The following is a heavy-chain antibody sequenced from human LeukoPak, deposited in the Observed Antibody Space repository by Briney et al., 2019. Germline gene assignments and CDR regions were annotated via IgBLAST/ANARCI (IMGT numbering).Heavy chain of an antibody. J-gene: IGHJ3*02. V-gene: IGHV4-61*02. CDR1: GGSISSGSYY. Sequence: PSQTLSLTCAVSGGSISSGSYYWSWIRQPAGKGLEWIGRIYTSGSTNYNPSLKSRVTISVDTSKNQFSLKLSSVTAADTAVYYCARVGDLGAFDIWGQGRMVTVSS. CDR3: ARVGDLGAFDI. D-gene: IGHD3-3*01. CDR2: IYTSGST.